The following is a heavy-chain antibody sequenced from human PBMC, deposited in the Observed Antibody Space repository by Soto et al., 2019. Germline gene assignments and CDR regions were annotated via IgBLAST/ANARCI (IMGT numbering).Heavy chain of an antibody. J-gene: IGHJ4*02. CDR2: IIPIFGTA. V-gene: IGHV1-69*13. CDR3: ARVVSSSWYVDY. Sequence: SVKVSCKASGGTFSSYAISWVRQAPGQGLEWMGGIIPIFGTANYAQKFQGRVTITADESTSTAYLELSSLRSEDTAVYYCARVVSSSWYVDYWGQGTLVTVSS. CDR1: GGTFSSYA. D-gene: IGHD6-13*01.